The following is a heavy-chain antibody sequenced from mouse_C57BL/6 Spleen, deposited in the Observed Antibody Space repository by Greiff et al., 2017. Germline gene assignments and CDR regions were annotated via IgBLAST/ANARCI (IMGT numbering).Heavy chain of an antibody. J-gene: IGHJ1*03. CDR1: GYTFTSYW. D-gene: IGHD2-12*01. Sequence: QVQLQQPGAELVRPGSSVKLSCKASGYTFTSYWMHWVKQRPIQGLEWIGNIDPSDSETHYNQKFKDKATLTVDKSSSTAYMQLSSLTSEDSAVYYCARWGYSQTYWYFDVWGTGTTVTVSS. CDR3: ARWGYSQTYWYFDV. CDR2: IDPSDSET. V-gene: IGHV1-52*01.